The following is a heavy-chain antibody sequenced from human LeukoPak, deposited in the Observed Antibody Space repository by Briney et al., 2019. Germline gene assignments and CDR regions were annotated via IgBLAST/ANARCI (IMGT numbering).Heavy chain of an antibody. CDR1: GFTFSSDW. Sequence: GVSLRLSCAASGFTFSSDWMHWVRQAPGKGLVWVSRINSDGSSTRYADSVKGRFTISRDNAKNTLYLQMNSLRAEDTAVYYCARENWGSSFDYWGQGTLVTVSS. D-gene: IGHD7-27*01. V-gene: IGHV3-74*01. CDR3: ARENWGSSFDY. CDR2: INSDGSST. J-gene: IGHJ4*02.